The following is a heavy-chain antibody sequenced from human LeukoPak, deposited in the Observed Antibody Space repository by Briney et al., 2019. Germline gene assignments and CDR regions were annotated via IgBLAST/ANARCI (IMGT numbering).Heavy chain of an antibody. CDR1: GLTFSSYA. Sequence: GGSVSVSCAASGLTFSSYAMSGVRQAPGRGLEWVGGINGRGGSTYYADSVKARFTISRDNSKNTLYLQMNSLRAEDTAVYYCARDADPATGIAAAGSAFDIWGQGTMVTVSS. CDR2: INGRGGST. CDR3: ARDADPATGIAAAGSAFDI. D-gene: IGHD6-13*01. J-gene: IGHJ3*02. V-gene: IGHV3-23*01.